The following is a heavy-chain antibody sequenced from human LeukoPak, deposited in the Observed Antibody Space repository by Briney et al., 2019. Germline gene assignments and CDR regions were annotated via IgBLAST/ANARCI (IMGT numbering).Heavy chain of an antibody. CDR2: IYYSGST. Sequence: SETLSLTCTVSGGSISSGDYYWSWIRQPPGKGLEWIVYIYYSGSTYYNPSLKSRVTISVDTSKNQFSLKLSSVTAADTAVYYCARDRTGTTAYYYGMDVWGQGTTVTVSS. CDR3: ARDRTGTTAYYYGMDV. J-gene: IGHJ6*02. CDR1: GGSISSGDYY. V-gene: IGHV4-30-4*01. D-gene: IGHD1-1*01.